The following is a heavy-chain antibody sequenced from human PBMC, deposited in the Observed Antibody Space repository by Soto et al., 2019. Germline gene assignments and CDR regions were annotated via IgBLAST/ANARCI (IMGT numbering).Heavy chain of an antibody. J-gene: IGHJ4*02. Sequence: ASVKVSCKASGYTFTSYGISWVRQAPGQGLEWMGWISAYNGNTNYAQKLQGRVTMTTDTSTSTAYMELRSLRSDDTAVYYCARDTSITIFGVVIPFDYWDQGTLVTVSS. D-gene: IGHD3-3*01. CDR1: GYTFTSYG. CDR2: ISAYNGNT. CDR3: ARDTSITIFGVVIPFDY. V-gene: IGHV1-18*01.